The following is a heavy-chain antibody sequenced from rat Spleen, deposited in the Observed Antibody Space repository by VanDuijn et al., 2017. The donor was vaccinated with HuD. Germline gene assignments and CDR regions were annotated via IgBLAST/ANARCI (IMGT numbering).Heavy chain of an antibody. D-gene: IGHD1-2*01. CDR3: ARHYSSSLDA. CDR2: ISYDGTAT. V-gene: IGHV5-25*01. Sequence: EVQLVESGGGLVQPGRSMKLSCAASGLSFSNYDMAWVRQAPTKGLEWVASISYDGTATYYRDSVKGRFTLSRDNAKSTQYLQMDSLRSEDTATYYCARHYSSSLDAWGQGASVTVSS. CDR1: GLSFSNYD. J-gene: IGHJ4*01.